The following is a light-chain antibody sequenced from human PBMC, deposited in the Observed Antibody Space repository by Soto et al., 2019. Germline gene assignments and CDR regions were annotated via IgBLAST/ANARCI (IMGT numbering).Light chain of an antibody. V-gene: IGLV4-69*01. CDR3: QTWGTGIQV. J-gene: IGLJ2*01. CDR2: INSDGSH. CDR1: SGYSSYA. Sequence: QSALTQSTSASASLGASVKLTCTLSSGYSSYAIAWHQQQPEKGPRYLMKINSDGSHSKGDGIPDRFSGSSSGAERYLTISSLQSEDEADYYCQTWGTGIQVFGGGTKLTVL.